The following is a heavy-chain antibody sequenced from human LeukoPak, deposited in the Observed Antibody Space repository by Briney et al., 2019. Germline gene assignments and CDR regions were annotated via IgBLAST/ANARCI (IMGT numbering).Heavy chain of an antibody. CDR3: AKDSAGYYYDSSGYYYFDY. V-gene: IGHV3-30*02. CDR1: RFTFSSYG. CDR2: IRYDGSNK. Sequence: GGSLRLSCVASRFTFSSYGMHWVRQAPGKGLEWVSFIRYDGSNKYYADSVKGRFTISRDNSKNTLYMQMNSLRAQDTAVYYCAKDSAGYYYDSSGYYYFDYWGQGTLVTVSS. D-gene: IGHD3-22*01. J-gene: IGHJ4*02.